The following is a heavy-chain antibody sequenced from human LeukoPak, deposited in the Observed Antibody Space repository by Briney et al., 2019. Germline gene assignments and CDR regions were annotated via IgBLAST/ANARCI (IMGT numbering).Heavy chain of an antibody. CDR1: GGSISSYY. D-gene: IGHD4-17*01. J-gene: IGHJ1*01. CDR2: TYYSGST. Sequence: SETLSLTCTVSGGSISSYYWSWIRQPPGKGLEWIGYTYYSGSTNYNPSLKSRVTISVDTSKNQFSLKLSSVTAADTAVYYCARNPRDDYGDLAFQHWGQGTLVTVSS. V-gene: IGHV4-59*01. CDR3: ARNPRDDYGDLAFQH.